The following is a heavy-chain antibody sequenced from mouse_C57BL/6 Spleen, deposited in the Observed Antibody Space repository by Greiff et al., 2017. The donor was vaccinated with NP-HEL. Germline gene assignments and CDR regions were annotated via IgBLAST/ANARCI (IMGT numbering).Heavy chain of an antibody. D-gene: IGHD1-1*01. J-gene: IGHJ1*03. CDR3: ARNDYYGSSYGYFDV. CDR1: GFSLTSYG. V-gene: IGHV2-2*01. Sequence: VQLQQSGPGLVQPSQSLSITCTVSGFSLTSYGVHWVRQSPGKGLEWLGVIWSGGSTDYNAAFISRLSISKDNSKSQVFFKMNSLQADDTAIDYCARNDYYGSSYGYFDVWGTGTTGTVSS. CDR2: IWSGGST.